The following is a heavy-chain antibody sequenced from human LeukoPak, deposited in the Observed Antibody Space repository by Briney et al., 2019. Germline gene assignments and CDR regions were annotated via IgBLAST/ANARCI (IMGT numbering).Heavy chain of an antibody. V-gene: IGHV3-23*01. Sequence: GGSLRLSCAAAGFTFSSYAMSWVRQAPGKGLEWVSAISGSGGSTYYADSVKGRFTISRDNSKNTLYLQRNSVRAEDTAVYYCARASSGSHGDYWGQGTLVTVSS. CDR1: GFTFSSYA. CDR2: ISGSGGST. J-gene: IGHJ4*02. CDR3: ARASSGSHGDY. D-gene: IGHD6-19*01.